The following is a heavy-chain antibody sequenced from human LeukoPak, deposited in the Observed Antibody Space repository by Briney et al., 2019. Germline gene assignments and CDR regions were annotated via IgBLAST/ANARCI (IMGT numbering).Heavy chain of an antibody. D-gene: IGHD3-22*01. J-gene: IGHJ4*02. CDR3: ARRTYFDTRHFDY. CDR2: ISPGDPEI. CDR1: GYSFTSYW. Sequence: GESLKISCKGSGYSFTSYWISWVRQMPGKGLEWMGIISPGDPEIRYSPSFQGQVTISADKSISTAFLQWSNLKASDSAIYFCARRTYFDTRHFDYWGQGTLVTVSS. V-gene: IGHV5-51*01.